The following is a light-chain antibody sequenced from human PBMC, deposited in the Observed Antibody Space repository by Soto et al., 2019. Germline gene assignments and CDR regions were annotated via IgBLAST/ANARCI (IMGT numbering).Light chain of an antibody. V-gene: IGLV2-8*01. CDR2: EVT. J-gene: IGLJ2*01. CDR3: CSYGGRVNLV. Sequence: QSALAQPPSASGSSGQSVTISCTGTASDVGGYNYVSWFQHHPGNAPKLIIYEVTKRPSGVPDRFSGSKSGNTASLTVSGLQVEDEAEYYCCSYGGRVNLVFGGGTKLTVL. CDR1: ASDVGGYNY.